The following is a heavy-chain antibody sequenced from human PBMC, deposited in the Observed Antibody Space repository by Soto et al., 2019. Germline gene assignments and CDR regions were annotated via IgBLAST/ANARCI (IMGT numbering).Heavy chain of an antibody. Sequence: QVQLVQSGAEVKKPGSSVKVSCKASGGTFSSYAISWVRQAPGQGLEWMGGIIPICGTANYAQKFQGRVTITADESTSTAYMELSSLRSEDTAVYYCAREWGYYYDSSGYPYFDYWGQGTLVTVSS. V-gene: IGHV1-69*01. D-gene: IGHD3-22*01. CDR2: IIPICGTA. J-gene: IGHJ4*02. CDR3: AREWGYYYDSSGYPYFDY. CDR1: GGTFSSYA.